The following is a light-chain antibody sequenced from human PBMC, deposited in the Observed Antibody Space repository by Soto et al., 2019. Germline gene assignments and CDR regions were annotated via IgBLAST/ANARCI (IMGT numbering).Light chain of an antibody. Sequence: DIQMTQSPSSLSASVGDRVTITCRASQSISDSLNWYQQKPGKAPKPLIFAASSLQGGVPSRFSGSGSGTYFTLTISSLQPEDFATYYCQQSYTMRTFGQGTKVEIK. CDR3: QQSYTMRT. J-gene: IGKJ1*01. CDR1: QSISDS. CDR2: AAS. V-gene: IGKV1-39*01.